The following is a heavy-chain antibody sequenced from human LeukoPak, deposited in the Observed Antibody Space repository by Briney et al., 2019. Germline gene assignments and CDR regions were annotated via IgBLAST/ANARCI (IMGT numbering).Heavy chain of an antibody. J-gene: IGHJ4*02. Sequence: GGSLRLSCAASGFTFSSYWMSWVRQAPGKGLEWVANIKQDGSEKYYVDSVKGRFTISRDNAKNSLYLQMNSLRAEDTAVYYCXXXXXXXDXWSGYYSSYFDYWGQGTLVTVSS. CDR1: GFTFSSYW. D-gene: IGHD3-3*01. CDR3: XXXXXXXDXWSGYYSSYFDY. CDR2: IKQDGSEK. V-gene: IGHV3-7*01.